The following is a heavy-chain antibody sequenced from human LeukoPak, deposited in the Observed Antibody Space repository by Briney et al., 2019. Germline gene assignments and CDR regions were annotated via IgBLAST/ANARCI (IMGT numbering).Heavy chain of an antibody. V-gene: IGHV3-30-3*01. D-gene: IGHD3-22*01. Sequence: GGSLRLSCAASGFTFSSYAMHWVRQAPGKGLEWVAVISYDGSNKYYADSVKGRFTISRDNSKNTLYLQMNSLRAEDTAVYYCARDTRPVMIVVPGYFDYWGQGTLVTVPS. CDR2: ISYDGSNK. J-gene: IGHJ4*02. CDR1: GFTFSSYA. CDR3: ARDTRPVMIVVPGYFDY.